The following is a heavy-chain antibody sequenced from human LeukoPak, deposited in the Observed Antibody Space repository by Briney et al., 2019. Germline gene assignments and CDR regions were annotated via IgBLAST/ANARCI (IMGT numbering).Heavy chain of an antibody. CDR1: GFTFSSYG. CDR3: ARLKLTGGYYHYSDFLDY. J-gene: IGHJ4*02. CDR2: RWYDGSNK. D-gene: IGHD3-22*01. V-gene: IGHV3-33*01. Sequence: GRSLRLPCAASGFTFSSYGMHWVRQAPGKGLEWVAVRWYDGSNKYYADSVKGRFTISRDNSKNTLYLQMNSLRAEDTAVYYCARLKLTGGYYHYSDFLDYWGQGTLVTVSS.